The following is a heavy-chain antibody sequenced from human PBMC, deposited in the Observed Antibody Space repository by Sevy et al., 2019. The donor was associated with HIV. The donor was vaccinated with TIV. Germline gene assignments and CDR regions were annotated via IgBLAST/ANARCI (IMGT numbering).Heavy chain of an antibody. CDR2: IIPIFGTA. CDR1: GGTFSSYA. CDR3: ARDVGYYDFWSGYLEGYNWFDP. J-gene: IGHJ5*02. Sequence: ASVKVSCKASGGTFSSYAISWVRQAPGQGLEWMGGIIPIFGTANYAQKFQGRVTITADKSTRTAYMELSSLRSEDTAVYYCARDVGYYDFWSGYLEGYNWFDPWGQGTLVTVSS. D-gene: IGHD3-3*01. V-gene: IGHV1-69*06.